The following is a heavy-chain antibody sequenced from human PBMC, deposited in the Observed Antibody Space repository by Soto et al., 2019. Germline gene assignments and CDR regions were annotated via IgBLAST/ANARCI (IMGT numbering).Heavy chain of an antibody. CDR3: ASGNCRLGY. J-gene: IGHJ4*02. CDR1: GFTFSTSG. Sequence: QVQLVESGGGVVQPGGSLRLSCAASGFTFSTSGMHWVRQVSGKGVVWVAVIWFDGSQKYYADSVKGRFTSSRDHSRNTMYLQIASLRAEGTAVYSCASGNCRLGYWGQGTLVVVSS. CDR2: IWFDGSQK. D-gene: IGHD2-15*01. V-gene: IGHV3-33*01.